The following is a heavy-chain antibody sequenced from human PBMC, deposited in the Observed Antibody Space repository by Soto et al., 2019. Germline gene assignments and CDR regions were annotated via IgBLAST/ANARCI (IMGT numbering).Heavy chain of an antibody. CDR2: IYHGGTT. CDR3: ARFHVRVVAGSTFDY. CDR1: GYSISSCSY. V-gene: IGHV4-38-2*02. D-gene: IGHD6-19*01. Sequence: SETLSLTCTVSGYSISSCSYWAWIRQPPGKGPECISSIYHGGTTFYNPSLKSRITISVDTSNNQFSLKLTSVAAAYTAVYYCARFHVRVVAGSTFDYGGHETLAPVSS. J-gene: IGHJ4*01.